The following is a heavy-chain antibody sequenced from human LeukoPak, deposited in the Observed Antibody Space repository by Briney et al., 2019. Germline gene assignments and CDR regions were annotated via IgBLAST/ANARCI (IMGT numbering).Heavy chain of an antibody. CDR2: IYCSGST. CDR1: GGSISSGDYY. V-gene: IGHV4-30-4*08. Sequence: SQTLSLTCTVSGGSISSGDYYWSWIRQPPGKGLEWIGCIYCSGSTYYNPSLKSRVTISVDTSKNQFSLKLSSVTAADKAVYYCARIVGSGYAFDIWGQGTMVTVSS. J-gene: IGHJ3*02. D-gene: IGHD1-26*01. CDR3: ARIVGSGYAFDI.